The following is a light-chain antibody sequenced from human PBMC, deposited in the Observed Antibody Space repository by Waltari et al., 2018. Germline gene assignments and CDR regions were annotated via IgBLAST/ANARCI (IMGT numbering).Light chain of an antibody. CDR3: SSYAGSNNLV. CDR1: SRDAGYY. V-gene: IGLV2-8*01. CDR2: EVT. Sequence: QSALTQPPSASGSPGQSVTISCPGTSRDAGYYVSWYQQHPGKAPKLMISEVTKRPSGVPDRFSGSKSGNTASLTVSGLQAEDEADYYCSSYAGSNNLVFGGGTKLTVL. J-gene: IGLJ2*01.